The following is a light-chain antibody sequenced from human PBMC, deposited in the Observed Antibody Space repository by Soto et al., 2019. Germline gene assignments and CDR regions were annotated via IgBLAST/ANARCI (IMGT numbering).Light chain of an antibody. CDR3: QQYKTDFT. CDR1: QSVSRW. CDR2: KGS. J-gene: IGKJ3*01. Sequence: DIQMTQSPSILPASVGDSVTISCRASQSVSRWLAWYQQKPGKAPKLLIYKGSDLESGVPSRFSDSGSVTEFTLTISSLQPDDFATYYCQQYKTDFTFGTATTV. V-gene: IGKV1-5*03.